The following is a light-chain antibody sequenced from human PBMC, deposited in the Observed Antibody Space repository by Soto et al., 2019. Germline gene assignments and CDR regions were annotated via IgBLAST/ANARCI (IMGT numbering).Light chain of an antibody. V-gene: IGLV2-14*01. Sequence: QSVLTQPASVSGSPGQSITISCTGTSSDVGGYKYVSWYQQHPGKAPKLMIYEVSNRPSGLSNRFSGSKSGNTASLTISGLQAEDEADYYCSSYTSSSTQVFGGGTKVTVL. CDR2: EVS. J-gene: IGLJ3*02. CDR3: SSYTSSSTQV. CDR1: SSDVGGYKY.